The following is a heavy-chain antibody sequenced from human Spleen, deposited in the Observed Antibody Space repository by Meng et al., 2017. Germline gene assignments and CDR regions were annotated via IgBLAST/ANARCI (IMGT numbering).Heavy chain of an antibody. Sequence: LQLQESGPGLVKPSQILSLTCTVSGGSINSAVHYWGWIRQPPGKGLEWVGTIDYSGTTYSNSSLKSRVTISLDTSRNQFSLKLTSVTAADTAVYYCSRRINTAGGWFDSWGQGTLVTVSS. J-gene: IGHJ5*01. V-gene: IGHV4-39*01. CDR3: SRRINTAGGWFDS. D-gene: IGHD5-18*01. CDR2: IDYSGTT. CDR1: GGSINSAVHY.